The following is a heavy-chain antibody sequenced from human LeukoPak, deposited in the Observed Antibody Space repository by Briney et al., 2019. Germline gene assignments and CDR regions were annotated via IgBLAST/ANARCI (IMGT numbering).Heavy chain of an antibody. D-gene: IGHD3-22*01. J-gene: IGHJ3*02. V-gene: IGHV3-21*01. CDR3: ARGESTNYYDSSGYVEAFDI. CDR1: GFTFSSYS. CDR2: ISSSSSYI. Sequence: GGSLRLSCAASGFTFSSYSMNWVRQAPGKGLEWVSSISSSSSYIYYADSVKGRFTISRDNAKNLLYLQMNSLRAEDTAVYYCARGESTNYYDSSGYVEAFDIWGQGTMVTVSS.